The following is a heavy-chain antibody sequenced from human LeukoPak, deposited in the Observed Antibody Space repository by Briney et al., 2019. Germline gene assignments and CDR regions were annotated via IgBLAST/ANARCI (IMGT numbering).Heavy chain of an antibody. Sequence: GGSLGLSCAASGFTFSSYEMNWVRQAPGKGLEWVSYISGSGSTIFYADSVKGRFTISRDNAKNSLYLQVNSLRVEDTAVYYCAREYPDNGDGWGYWGQGTLVTVSS. CDR1: GFTFSSYE. D-gene: IGHD1-1*01. CDR3: AREYPDNGDGWGY. V-gene: IGHV3-48*03. J-gene: IGHJ4*02. CDR2: ISGSGSTI.